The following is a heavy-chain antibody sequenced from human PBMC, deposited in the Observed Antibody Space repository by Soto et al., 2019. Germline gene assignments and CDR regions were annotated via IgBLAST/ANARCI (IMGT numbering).Heavy chain of an antibody. CDR1: GFSLTNVQKG. D-gene: IGHD3-10*01. J-gene: IGHJ4*02. CDR3: ARISGRFGASHFDF. CDR2: ILSDVEQ. Sequence: QVTLKESGPVLVQATETLTLTCNVSGFSLTNVQKGVAWIRQPPGKALEWLAHILSDVEQSYKSSLKKRLTTSQDTSKRQVVLVITNVEPVDTATYYCARISGRFGASHFDFWGQGSSVIVSS. V-gene: IGHV2-26*01.